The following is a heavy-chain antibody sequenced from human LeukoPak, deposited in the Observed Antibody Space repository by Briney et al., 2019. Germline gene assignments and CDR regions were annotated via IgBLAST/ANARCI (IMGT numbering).Heavy chain of an antibody. CDR3: AKALTGWGAYDY. Sequence: SXVRXAPXKGLEWVSAISGSGSDTFYADSVKGRFTISRDNSKNTLSVQMNSLRAEDTAVYYCAKALTGWGAYDYWGQGALVTVSS. D-gene: IGHD3-9*01. J-gene: IGHJ4*02. CDR2: ISGSGSDT. V-gene: IGHV3-23*01.